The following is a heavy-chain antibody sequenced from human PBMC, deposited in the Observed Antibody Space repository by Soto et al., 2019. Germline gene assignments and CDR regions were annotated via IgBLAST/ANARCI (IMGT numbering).Heavy chain of an antibody. V-gene: IGHV3-21*01. D-gene: IGHD6-6*01. CDR2: VSASGSYI. CDR3: ARGMYSSSSGTFDY. Sequence: EVQLVGSGGGLVKPGGSLRLSCAASGFTFSSYSMNWVRQAPGKGLEWVSFVSASGSYIYYADSVKGRFTISRDNAKNSLYLHINSLRAEDTAVYYSARGMYSSSSGTFDYWGQGTLVTVSS. J-gene: IGHJ4*02. CDR1: GFTFSSYS.